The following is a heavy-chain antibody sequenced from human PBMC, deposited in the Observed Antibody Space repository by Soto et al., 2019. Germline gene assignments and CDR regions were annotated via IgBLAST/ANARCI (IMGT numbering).Heavy chain of an antibody. J-gene: IGHJ4*02. V-gene: IGHV1-3*01. CDR3: ARGPPTGSSGWFYFDS. CDR2: IHGGTGNT. Sequence: QVQLVQSGAEVKKPGASVKVSCKASGYPFINFAIHWVRQAPGQRLEWMGWIHGGTGNTKYSEKFQDRVTITRDTAASIVYMELSRQRSDDTAVYYCARGPPTGSSGWFYFDSWGQGPLVTVSS. D-gene: IGHD6-19*01. CDR1: GYPFINFA.